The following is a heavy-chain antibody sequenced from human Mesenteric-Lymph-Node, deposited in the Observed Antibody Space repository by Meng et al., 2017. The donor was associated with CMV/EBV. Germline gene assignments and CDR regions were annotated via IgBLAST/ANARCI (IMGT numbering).Heavy chain of an antibody. V-gene: IGHV4-34*01. J-gene: IGHJ4*02. D-gene: IGHD7-27*01. Sequence: CPVFGGSFSGYYWTWLRQPPGKGLEWIGEINHSGNTNYNPSLKSRVTISVDTSKNQFSLKLSSVTAADTSVYYCARGRNWGSSPFDYWGQGTLVTVSS. CDR1: GGSFSGYY. CDR2: INHSGNT. CDR3: ARGRNWGSSPFDY.